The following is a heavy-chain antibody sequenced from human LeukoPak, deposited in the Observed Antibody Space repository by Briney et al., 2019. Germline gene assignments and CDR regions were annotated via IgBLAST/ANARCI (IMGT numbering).Heavy chain of an antibody. D-gene: IGHD4-17*01. CDR1: GGSNSSYY. CDR3: ARQDHYGDYRDDNWFDP. V-gene: IGHV4-59*01. Sequence: SETLSLTCTVAGGSNSSYYWSWIRQPPGKGLEWIGYIYYSGSANYNHSHKIRVSISVDTSKNQVSLKLSSVTAADTAVYYCARQDHYGDYRDDNWFDPWGQGTLVTVSS. J-gene: IGHJ5*02. CDR2: IYYSGSA.